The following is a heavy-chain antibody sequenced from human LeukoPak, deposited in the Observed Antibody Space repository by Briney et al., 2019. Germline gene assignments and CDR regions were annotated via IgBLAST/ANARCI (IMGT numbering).Heavy chain of an antibody. CDR3: ARVRKYGNGWFDP. J-gene: IGHJ5*02. D-gene: IGHD2/OR15-2a*01. V-gene: IGHV1-46*01. CDR1: GYTFTSYY. Sequence: GSVKVSCKASGYTFTSYYIHWVRQAPGQGLEWMGIINPSGGSTTYAQKFQGRVTMTRDTSTTTVYMELSSLRSEDTAVYYCARVRKYGNGWFDPWGQGTLVTVSS. CDR2: INPSGGST.